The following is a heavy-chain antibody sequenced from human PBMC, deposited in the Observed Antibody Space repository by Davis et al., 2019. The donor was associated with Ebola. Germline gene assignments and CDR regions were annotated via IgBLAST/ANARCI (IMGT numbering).Heavy chain of an antibody. CDR2: IWSHGITR. CDR1: GFTVSTHV. V-gene: IGHV3-33*01. Sequence: GESLNTSCAASGFTVSTHVMHWVRQAPGKGLEWVAGIWSHGITRNYIDSGKGRFTISRDISKNIDYLEMNSLRADDTAMYYCARDLSYFSLEVCGQGTTVSVSS. CDR3: ARDLSYFSLEV. D-gene: IGHD2/OR15-2a*01. J-gene: IGHJ6*02.